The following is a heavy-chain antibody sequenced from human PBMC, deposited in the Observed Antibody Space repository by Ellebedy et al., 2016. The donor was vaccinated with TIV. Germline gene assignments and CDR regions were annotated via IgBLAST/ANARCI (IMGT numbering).Heavy chain of an antibody. D-gene: IGHD6-6*01. CDR3: AKSLHYSRSSFFDF. J-gene: IGHJ4*02. V-gene: IGHV4-34*01. Sequence: GSLRLXXAVYGGSFSGYSWTWIRQPPGKGLEWIGEINHSGSTKYNPSLKSRVTISADTSKNQFSLKLTSVTAADTAVYYCAKSLHYSRSSFFDFWGQGTLVTVSS. CDR1: GGSFSGYS. CDR2: INHSGST.